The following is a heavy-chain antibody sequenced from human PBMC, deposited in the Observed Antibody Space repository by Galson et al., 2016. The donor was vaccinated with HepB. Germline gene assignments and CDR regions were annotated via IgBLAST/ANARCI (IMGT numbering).Heavy chain of an antibody. D-gene: IGHD2-2*01. CDR1: GFTFSSSG. CDR2: LWYAGRAN. J-gene: IGHJ1*01. V-gene: IGHV3-33*03. CDR3: AKDPSQFCSSVSCQRAYLLH. Sequence: SLRLSCAASGFTFSSSGIRWVRQAPGKGLDWVAVLWYAGRANYYADSVRGRFIISRDNSKNTVFLQMNRLRAEDTAVYYCAKDPSQFCSSVSCQRAYLLHWGQGTLVTVTS.